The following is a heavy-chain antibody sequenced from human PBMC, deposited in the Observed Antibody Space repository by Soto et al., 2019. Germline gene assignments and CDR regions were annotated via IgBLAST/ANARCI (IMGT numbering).Heavy chain of an antibody. D-gene: IGHD3-22*01. V-gene: IGHV4-30-4*01. CDR1: GGSISSGDYY. J-gene: IGHJ4*02. CDR3: ARYHYYDSSGYYPPHFDY. CDR2: IYYSGST. Sequence: QVQLQESGPGLVKPSQTLSLTCTVSGGSISSGDYYWSWIRQPPGKGLEWIGYIYYSGSTYYNPSLKSRVTISVDTAKHQFSLKLSSVTAADTAVYYCARYHYYDSSGYYPPHFDYWGQGTLVTVSS.